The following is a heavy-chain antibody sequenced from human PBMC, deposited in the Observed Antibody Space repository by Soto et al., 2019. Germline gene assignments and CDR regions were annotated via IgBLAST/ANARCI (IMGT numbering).Heavy chain of an antibody. V-gene: IGHV4-30-4*02. CDR2: VYSTGST. Sequence: SETLSLTCTVTGASIRGSYYFWSWIRQPPGEGLEWLGYVYSTGSTYYNPSLKSRISMSVDTSKNQFSLKLRSVTAADTAVYYCARVGGVAARTFDYWGQGTLVTVSS. CDR1: GASIRGSYYF. D-gene: IGHD6-6*01. J-gene: IGHJ4*02. CDR3: ARVGGVAARTFDY.